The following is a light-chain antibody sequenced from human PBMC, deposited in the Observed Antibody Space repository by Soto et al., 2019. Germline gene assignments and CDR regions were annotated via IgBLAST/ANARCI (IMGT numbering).Light chain of an antibody. CDR1: QSLSSN. CDR3: QQYKNWPRT. Sequence: EIVLTQSPATLSVSPGERATLSCRASQSLSSNLAWYQQKPGQAPRLLIYGASTRATGIPARFSGSGSGTEFTLTISSLQSEDFAFYYCQQYKNWPRTFGQGTKVDIK. CDR2: GAS. J-gene: IGKJ1*01. V-gene: IGKV3-15*01.